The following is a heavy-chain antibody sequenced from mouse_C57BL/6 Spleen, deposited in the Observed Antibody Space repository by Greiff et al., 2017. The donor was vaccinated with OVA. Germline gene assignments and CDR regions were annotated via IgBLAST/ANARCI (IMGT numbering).Heavy chain of an antibody. Sequence: VQLKQSGPELVKPGASVKISCKASGYSFTGYYMNWVKQSPEKSLEWIGEINPSTGGTTYNQKFKAKATLTVDKSSSTAYMQLKSLTSEDSAVYYCARGSYYYGSDYWGQGTTLTVSS. V-gene: IGHV1-42*01. CDR1: GYSFTGYY. CDR2: INPSTGGT. D-gene: IGHD1-1*01. J-gene: IGHJ2*01. CDR3: ARGSYYYGSDY.